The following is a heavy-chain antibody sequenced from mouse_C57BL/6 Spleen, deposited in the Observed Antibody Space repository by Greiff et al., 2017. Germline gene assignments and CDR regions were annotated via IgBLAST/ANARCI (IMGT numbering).Heavy chain of an antibody. D-gene: IGHD2-4*01. CDR3: ARRLRAYFDY. Sequence: EVQRVESGGGLVKPGGSLKLSCAASGFTFSDYGMHWVRQAPEKGLEWVAYISSGSSTIYYADTVKGRFTISRDNAKNTLFLQMSSLRSEDTAMYYCARRLRAYFDYWGQGTTLTVSS. CDR2: ISSGSSTI. J-gene: IGHJ2*01. V-gene: IGHV5-17*01. CDR1: GFTFSDYG.